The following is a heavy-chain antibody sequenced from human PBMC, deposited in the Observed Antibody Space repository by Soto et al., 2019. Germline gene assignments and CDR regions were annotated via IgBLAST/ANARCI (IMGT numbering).Heavy chain of an antibody. J-gene: IGHJ4*02. D-gene: IGHD3-9*01. CDR1: GGSISSSNW. V-gene: IGHV4-4*02. CDR3: ARTYYDILTGYTPIDY. Sequence: QVQLQESGPGLVKPSGTLSLTCAVSGGSISSSNWWSWVRQPPGKGLEWIGEIYHSGSTNYNPSLNSRVTISVDKSKNQFSLKLSSVTAADTAVYYCARTYYDILTGYTPIDYWGQGTLVTVSS. CDR2: IYHSGST.